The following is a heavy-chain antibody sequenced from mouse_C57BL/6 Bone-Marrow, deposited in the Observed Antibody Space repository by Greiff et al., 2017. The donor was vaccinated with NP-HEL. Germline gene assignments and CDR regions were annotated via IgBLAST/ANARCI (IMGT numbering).Heavy chain of an antibody. J-gene: IGHJ2*01. D-gene: IGHD1-1*01. Sequence: EVQLQESVAELVRPGASVKLSCTASGFNIKNTYMHWVKQRPEQGLEWIGRIDPANGNTKYAPKFQGKATITADTSSNTAYLQRSSLTSEDTAIYYCASPITTVVGGYFDYWGRGTTLTVSS. CDR2: IDPANGNT. CDR1: GFNIKNTY. CDR3: ASPITTVVGGYFDY. V-gene: IGHV14-3*01.